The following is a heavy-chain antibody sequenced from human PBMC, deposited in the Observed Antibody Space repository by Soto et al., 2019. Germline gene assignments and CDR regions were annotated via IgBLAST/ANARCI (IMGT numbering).Heavy chain of an antibody. CDR2: IYSGGST. D-gene: IGHD6-13*01. V-gene: IGHV3-53*01. CDR1: GFTVSSNY. Sequence: GGSLRLSCAATGFTVSSNYMSWVRQAPGKGLEWVSVIYSGGSTYYADSVKGRFTISRDNSKNTLYLQMNSLRAEDTAVYYWARGGAAAALYYYYGMDVGGQGTTVTVSS. J-gene: IGHJ6*02. CDR3: ARGGAAAALYYYYGMDV.